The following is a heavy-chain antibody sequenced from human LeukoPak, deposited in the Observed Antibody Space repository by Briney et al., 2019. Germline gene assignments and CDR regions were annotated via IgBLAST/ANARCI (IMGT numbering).Heavy chain of an antibody. CDR3: ARGGGVAGTPYNPYDY. CDR1: GGSISSYY. Sequence: SETLSLTCTVSGGSISSYYWSWIRQPPGKGLEWIGYIYYSGSTNYNPSLKSRVTISVDTSKNQFSLKLSSVTAADTAVYYCARGGGVAGTPYNPYDYWGQEPWSPSPQ. V-gene: IGHV4-59*01. J-gene: IGHJ4*01. CDR2: IYYSGST. D-gene: IGHD6-19*01.